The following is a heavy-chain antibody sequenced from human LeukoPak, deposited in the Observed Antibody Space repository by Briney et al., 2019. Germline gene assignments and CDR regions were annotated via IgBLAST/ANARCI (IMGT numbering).Heavy chain of an antibody. J-gene: IGHJ3*02. Sequence: ASVKVSCKASGGTFSSYAISWVRQAPGQGLEWMGRIIPIFGIANYAQKFQGRVTITADKSTSTAYMELSSLRSEDTAVYYCAREAHGSSGYMTLGYAFDIWGQGTMVTVSS. V-gene: IGHV1-69*04. CDR2: IIPIFGIA. D-gene: IGHD3-22*01. CDR3: AREAHGSSGYMTLGYAFDI. CDR1: GGTFSSYA.